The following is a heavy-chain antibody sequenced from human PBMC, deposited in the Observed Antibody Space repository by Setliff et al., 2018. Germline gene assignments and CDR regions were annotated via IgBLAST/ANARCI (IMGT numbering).Heavy chain of an antibody. J-gene: IGHJ4*02. Sequence: GSLRLSCAASGFTFSSYRMHWVRQASGKGLEWVAVIWDDGGNKYHADSVKGRFTISRDNSKNTLYLQMNSLRPEDTAVYYCARTCSGSGCYAGLESWGQGTPVTVSS. CDR1: GFTFSSYR. V-gene: IGHV3-33*08. CDR3: ARTCSGSGCYAGLES. CDR2: IWDDGGNK. D-gene: IGHD2-15*01.